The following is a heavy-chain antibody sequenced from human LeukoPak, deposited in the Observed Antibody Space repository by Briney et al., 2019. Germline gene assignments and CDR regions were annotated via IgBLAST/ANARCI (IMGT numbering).Heavy chain of an antibody. Sequence: SETLSLTCIVSGYSISSGYYWGWIRQPPGKGLEWIGSIYRSGSTNYNPSLKGRVTISVDTSKNQFSLKLSSVTAADTAVYYCAREPSAPTNRYCSGGSCYLHPFDYWGQGTLVTVSP. CDR3: AREPSAPTNRYCSGGSCYLHPFDY. V-gene: IGHV4-38-2*02. CDR2: IYRSGST. D-gene: IGHD2-15*01. CDR1: GYSISSGYY. J-gene: IGHJ4*02.